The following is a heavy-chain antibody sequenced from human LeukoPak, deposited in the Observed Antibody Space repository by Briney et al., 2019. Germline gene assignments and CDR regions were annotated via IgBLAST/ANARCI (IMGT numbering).Heavy chain of an antibody. CDR3: ATAVSIAAPRTFDY. J-gene: IGHJ4*02. CDR1: GYTLTELS. D-gene: IGHD6-6*01. V-gene: IGHV1-24*01. Sequence: GASVKVSCKVSGYTLTELSMHWVRQAPGKGLEWMGGFDPEDGETIYAQKFQGRVTMTEDTSTDTAYMELSSLRSEDTAVYYCATAVSIAAPRTFDYWGQGTLVTVSS. CDR2: FDPEDGET.